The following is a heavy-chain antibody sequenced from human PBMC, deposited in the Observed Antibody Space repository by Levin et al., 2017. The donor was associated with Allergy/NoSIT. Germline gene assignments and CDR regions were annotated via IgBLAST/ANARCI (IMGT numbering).Heavy chain of an antibody. CDR2: IYYTGRT. D-gene: IGHD1-26*01. CDR1: GGSIVSSTYY. CDR3: AIVGDYHGSPDF. V-gene: IGHV4-39*01. Sequence: PSETLSLTCSVSGGSIVSSTYYWGWIRQPPGKGLEWIGSIYYTGRTSYNPSHKSRVTMSVDTSKNQFSLRLSSVTAADTAVFYCAIVGDYHGSPDFWGQGTPVIVSS. J-gene: IGHJ4*02.